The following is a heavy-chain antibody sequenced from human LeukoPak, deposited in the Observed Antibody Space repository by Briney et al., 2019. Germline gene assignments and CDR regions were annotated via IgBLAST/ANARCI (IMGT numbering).Heavy chain of an antibody. Sequence: SETLSLTCTVSGGSISSYYWSWIRQPPGKGLEWIGEINHSGSTNYNPSLKSRVTISVDTSKNQFSLKLSSVTAADTAVYYCARHAIAYYYDSSGYSKYYYYYMDVWGKGTTVTISS. CDR3: ARHAIAYYYDSSGYSKYYYYYMDV. CDR2: INHSGST. J-gene: IGHJ6*03. CDR1: GGSISSYY. D-gene: IGHD3-22*01. V-gene: IGHV4-34*01.